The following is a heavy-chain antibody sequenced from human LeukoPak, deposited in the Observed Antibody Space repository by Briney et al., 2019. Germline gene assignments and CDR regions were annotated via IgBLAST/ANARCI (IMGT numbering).Heavy chain of an antibody. CDR1: GFTFSSYS. CDR2: ISSSSSYI. V-gene: IGHV3-21*01. Sequence: GGSLRLSCAASGFTFSSYSMNWVRQAPGKGLEWVSSISSSSSYIYYADSVKGRFTISRDNAKNSLYLQMNSLRAEDTAVYYCARDERPYYYDSSGYSPPSYWGQGTLVTVSS. J-gene: IGHJ4*02. D-gene: IGHD3-22*01. CDR3: ARDERPYYYDSSGYSPPSY.